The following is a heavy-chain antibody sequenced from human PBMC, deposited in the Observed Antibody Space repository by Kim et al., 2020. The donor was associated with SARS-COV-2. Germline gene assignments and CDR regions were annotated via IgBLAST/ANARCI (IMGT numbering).Heavy chain of an antibody. D-gene: IGHD3-22*01. CDR1: GYSFTSYW. CDR3: ARLLTYYYDSSGYYPAEYFQH. V-gene: IGHV5-10-1*01. CDR2: IDPSDSYT. Sequence: GESLKISCKGSGYSFTSYWISWVRQMPGKGLEWMGRIDPSDSYTNYSPSFQGHVTISADKSISTAYLQWSSLKASDTAMYYCARLLTYYYDSSGYYPAEYFQHWGQGTLVTVSS. J-gene: IGHJ1*01.